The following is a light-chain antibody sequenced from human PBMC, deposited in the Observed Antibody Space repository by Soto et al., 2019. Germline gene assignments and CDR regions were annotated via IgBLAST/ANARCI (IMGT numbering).Light chain of an antibody. Sequence: QSVLTQPPSASGTPGQRVTISCSGSSSNIGTNPVNWYQQLPGTAPKLLIYSNNDRPSGVSDRFSASKSGTSASLAITGLPAEDEADYYCQSYDSSLRVYVVFGGGTKLTVL. CDR2: SNN. V-gene: IGLV1-44*01. CDR3: QSYDSSLRVYVV. J-gene: IGLJ2*01. CDR1: SSNIGTNP.